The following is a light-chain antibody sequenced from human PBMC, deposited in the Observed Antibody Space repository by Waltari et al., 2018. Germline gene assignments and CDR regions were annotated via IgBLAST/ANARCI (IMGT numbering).Light chain of an antibody. Sequence: QSALTQPASVSGFPRQSITISCTGTSSDVGTYNYVSWYQHHPGKAPKLIIYNVSKRPSGVSNRFSGSKSGDSASLTISGLQAEDEAHYYCGSFSTGSTLGVFGGGTDLTVL. J-gene: IGLJ3*02. CDR1: SSDVGTYNY. CDR3: GSFSTGSTLGV. CDR2: NVS. V-gene: IGLV2-14*03.